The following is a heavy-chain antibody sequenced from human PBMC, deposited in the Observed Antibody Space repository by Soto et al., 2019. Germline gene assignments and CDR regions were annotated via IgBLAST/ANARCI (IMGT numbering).Heavy chain of an antibody. D-gene: IGHD3-22*01. J-gene: IGHJ5*02. Sequence: GGSLRLSCPASGFTFRNYYMHWVRQAPGKGLMWVSRITPEGTTTAYADSVKGRFTISRDNAKNTLYLQMNSLRADDTAVYYCARSSGWYDAWGRGTLVTVSS. CDR3: ARSSGWYDA. V-gene: IGHV3-74*01. CDR2: ITPEGTTT. CDR1: GFTFRNYY.